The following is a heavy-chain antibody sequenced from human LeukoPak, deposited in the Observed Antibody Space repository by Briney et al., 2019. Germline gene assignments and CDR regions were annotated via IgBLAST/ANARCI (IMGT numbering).Heavy chain of an antibody. V-gene: IGHV3-7*05. D-gene: IGHD6-19*01. CDR3: ARVAHSSGWYWFDP. J-gene: IGHJ5*02. Sequence: GGSLRLPCAASGFTFSSVWMSWVRQAPGKGLKWMANIKQDGSEKYYVDSVKGRFTISRDNAKNSLYLQMNSLRAEDTAVYYCARVAHSSGWYWFDPWGQGTLVTVSS. CDR2: IKQDGSEK. CDR1: GFTFSSVW.